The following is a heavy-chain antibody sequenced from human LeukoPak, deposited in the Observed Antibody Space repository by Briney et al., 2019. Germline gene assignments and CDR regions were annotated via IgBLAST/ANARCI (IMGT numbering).Heavy chain of an antibody. CDR3: ARDPPRDSDGYTLYYFDY. J-gene: IGHJ4*02. Sequence: GGSLRLSCAGSGFTFNSHSMNWVRQAPGKGLEWVSSISSGSSYIYYADSVKGRFTISRDNAKNSLHLQMNSLRAEDTAVYYCARDPPRDSDGYTLYYFDYWGQGTLVTVSS. V-gene: IGHV3-21*01. D-gene: IGHD3-22*01. CDR1: GFTFNSHS. CDR2: ISSGSSYI.